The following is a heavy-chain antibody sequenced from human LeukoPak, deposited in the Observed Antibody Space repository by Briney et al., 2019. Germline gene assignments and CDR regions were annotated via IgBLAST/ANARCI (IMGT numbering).Heavy chain of an antibody. V-gene: IGHV4-39*07. J-gene: IGHJ4*02. CDR1: GGSISSSSYY. CDR3: ARPRGGYSGYVDY. D-gene: IGHD5-12*01. CDR2: ICHSGST. Sequence: SSETLSLTCTVSGGSISSSSYYWGWIRQPPGKGLEWIGSICHSGSTYYNPSLKSRVTISIDTSKNQFSLKLSSVTAADTAVYYCARPRGGYSGYVDYWGQGTLVTVSS.